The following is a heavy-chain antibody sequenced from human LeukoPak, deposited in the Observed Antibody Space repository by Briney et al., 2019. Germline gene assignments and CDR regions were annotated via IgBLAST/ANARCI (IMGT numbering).Heavy chain of an antibody. J-gene: IGHJ5*02. CDR2: IKHSGST. D-gene: IGHD3-3*01. CDR1: GGSFSGYY. V-gene: IGHV4-34*01. Sequence: SETLSLTCAVYGGSFSGYYWSWIRQPPGKGLEWIGEIKHSGSTNYNPSLKSRVTISVDTSKNQFSLKLSSVTAADTAVYYCERVPYPLVGVVPWFDPWGQGTLVTVSS. CDR3: ERVPYPLVGVVPWFDP.